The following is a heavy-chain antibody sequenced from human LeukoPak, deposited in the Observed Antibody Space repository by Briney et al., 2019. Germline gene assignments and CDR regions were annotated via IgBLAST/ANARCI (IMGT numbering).Heavy chain of an antibody. V-gene: IGHV3-48*04. CDR1: GFTFSTYS. CDR3: ARGAPLVAVTTGAFDI. Sequence: GGSLRLSCAASGFTFSTYSMNWVRQAPGKGLEWVSYISSSGVTIYYADSVKGRFTISRDNAKNSVYLQMNSLRVEDTAIYYCARGAPLVAVTTGAFDIWGQGTMVTVSS. CDR2: ISSSGVTI. J-gene: IGHJ3*02. D-gene: IGHD2-15*01.